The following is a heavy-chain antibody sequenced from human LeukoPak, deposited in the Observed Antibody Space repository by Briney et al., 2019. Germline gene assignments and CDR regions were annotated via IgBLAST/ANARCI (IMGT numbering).Heavy chain of an antibody. CDR1: GGSISGYC. CDR3: AISALPAAYSS. CDR2: IDYGGNN. D-gene: IGHD2-2*01. J-gene: IGHJ4*02. Sequence: SETLSLTCTVSGGSISGYCWSWIRQPAGKGLEWIGRIDYGGNNNYNPSLKSRVTMSVDTSKNQFSLKLSSVTAADTAVYYCAISALPAAYSSWGQGTLVTVSS. V-gene: IGHV4-4*07.